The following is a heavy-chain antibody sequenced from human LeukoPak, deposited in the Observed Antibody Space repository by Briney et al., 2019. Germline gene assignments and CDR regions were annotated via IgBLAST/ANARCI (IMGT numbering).Heavy chain of an antibody. CDR3: ARDAGYDSSGSPLDY. D-gene: IGHD3-22*01. V-gene: IGHV4-59*01. CDR2: IYYSGST. Sequence: SETLSLTCTVSGGSISSYFWSWSRQPPGKGLEWIGYIYYSGSTNYNPSLKSRVTISVDTSKNQFSLKLSSVTAADTAVYYCARDAGYDSSGSPLDYWGQGTPVTVSP. CDR1: GGSISSYF. J-gene: IGHJ4*02.